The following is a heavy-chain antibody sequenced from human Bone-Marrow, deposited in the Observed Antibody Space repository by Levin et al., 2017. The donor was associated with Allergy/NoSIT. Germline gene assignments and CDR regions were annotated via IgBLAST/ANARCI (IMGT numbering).Heavy chain of an antibody. D-gene: IGHD5-18*01. Sequence: GGSLRLSCAASGFTFSSYGMHWVRQAPGKGLEWVAVIWYDGSNKYYADSVKGRFTISRDNSKNTLYLQMNSLRAEDTAVYYCARDASVDTAMGYWGQGTLVTVSS. J-gene: IGHJ4*02. CDR1: GFTFSSYG. CDR3: ARDASVDTAMGY. V-gene: IGHV3-33*01. CDR2: IWYDGSNK.